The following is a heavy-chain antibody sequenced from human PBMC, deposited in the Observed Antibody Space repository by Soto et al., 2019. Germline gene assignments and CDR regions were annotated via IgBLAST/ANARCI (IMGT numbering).Heavy chain of an antibody. Sequence: ASVKVSCKASGYTFTSYDINWVQQATGQGLEWMGWLNPNSGNTGYAQKFHGRVTMTRSTSISTAYMELSSLRSEDTAVYYCARWRKDYYDSSGYYFVYYYYGMDVWGQGTTVTVSS. CDR1: GYTFTSYD. CDR3: ARWRKDYYDSSGYYFVYYYYGMDV. V-gene: IGHV1-8*01. J-gene: IGHJ6*02. D-gene: IGHD3-22*01. CDR2: LNPNSGNT.